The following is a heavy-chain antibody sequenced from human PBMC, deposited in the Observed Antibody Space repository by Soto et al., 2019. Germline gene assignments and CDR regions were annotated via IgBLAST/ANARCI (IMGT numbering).Heavy chain of an antibody. Sequence: PSETLSLTCTVSGGSISSYYWSWIRQPPGKGLEWIGYIYYSGSTNYNPSLKSRVTISVDTSKNQFSLKLSSVTAADTAVYYCARHISSSWLDPWGQGTLVTVSS. V-gene: IGHV4-59*08. J-gene: IGHJ5*02. CDR3: ARHISSSWLDP. CDR1: GGSISSYY. CDR2: IYYSGST. D-gene: IGHD6-6*01.